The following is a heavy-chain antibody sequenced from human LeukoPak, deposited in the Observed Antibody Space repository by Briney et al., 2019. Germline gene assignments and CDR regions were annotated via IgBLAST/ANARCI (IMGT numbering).Heavy chain of an antibody. CDR1: GFTFSSYE. Sequence: PGGSLRLSCAASGFTFSSYEMNWVRQAPGKGLEWVSYISSSGSTIYYADSVKGRFTISRDNAKNSLYLQMNSLRAEDTAVYYCAREFCSTTSSYFDYWGQGTLVTVSS. CDR3: AREFCSTTSSYFDY. V-gene: IGHV3-48*03. CDR2: ISSSGSTI. D-gene: IGHD2-2*01. J-gene: IGHJ4*02.